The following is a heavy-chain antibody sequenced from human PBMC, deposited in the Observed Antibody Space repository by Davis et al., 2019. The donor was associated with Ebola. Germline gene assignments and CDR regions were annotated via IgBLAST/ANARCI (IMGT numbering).Heavy chain of an antibody. V-gene: IGHV3-23*01. Sequence: GESLMTSCAASGFIFSSYSMNWVRQAPGKGLEWVSAISGSGDSTYYEDSVKGRFIISRDNSKNTLYLQMNSLRAEDTAVYYCAKARLRSVWFDPWGQGTLVTVSS. CDR3: AKARLRSVWFDP. CDR2: ISGSGDST. D-gene: IGHD4-17*01. CDR1: GFIFSSYS. J-gene: IGHJ5*02.